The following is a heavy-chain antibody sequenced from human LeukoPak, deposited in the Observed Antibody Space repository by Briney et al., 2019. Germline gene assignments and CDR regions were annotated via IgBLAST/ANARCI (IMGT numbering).Heavy chain of an antibody. V-gene: IGHV4-31*03. CDR2: IYYSGST. J-gene: IGHJ5*02. D-gene: IGHD3-10*01. Sequence: SETLSPTCTVSGGSISSGGYYWSWIRQHPGKGLEWIVYIYYSGSTYYNPSLTSRVTISVDTSKNQFSLKLSSVTAADTAVYYCARGITMVRGVTSPNWFDPWGQGTLVTVSS. CDR3: ARGITMVRGVTSPNWFDP. CDR1: GGSISSGGYY.